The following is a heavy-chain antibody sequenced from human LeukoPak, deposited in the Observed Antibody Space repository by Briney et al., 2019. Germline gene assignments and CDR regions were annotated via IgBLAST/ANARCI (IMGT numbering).Heavy chain of an antibody. J-gene: IGHJ4*02. Sequence: GGSLRLSCAASGFTFSSYGMHWVRQAPGKGLEWVAFIRYDGSNKYYADSVKGRFTISRDNSKNTLYLQMNSLRAEDTAVYYCARGTYYYDSSGYPTDYWGQGTLVTVSS. V-gene: IGHV3-30*02. CDR3: ARGTYYYDSSGYPTDY. CDR2: IRYDGSNK. CDR1: GFTFSSYG. D-gene: IGHD3-22*01.